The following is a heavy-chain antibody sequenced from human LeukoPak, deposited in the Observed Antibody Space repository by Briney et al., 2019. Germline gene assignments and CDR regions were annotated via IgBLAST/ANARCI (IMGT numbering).Heavy chain of an antibody. Sequence: PGGSLRLSCAASGFTFSSYAMHWVRQAPGKGLEWVAVISYDGSNKYYADSVKGRFTISRDNSKNTLYLQMNSLRAEDTAVYYCAKDQGTYSSSFYWGQGTLVTVSS. V-gene: IGHV3-30-3*01. J-gene: IGHJ4*02. CDR3: AKDQGTYSSSFY. D-gene: IGHD6-6*01. CDR2: ISYDGSNK. CDR1: GFTFSSYA.